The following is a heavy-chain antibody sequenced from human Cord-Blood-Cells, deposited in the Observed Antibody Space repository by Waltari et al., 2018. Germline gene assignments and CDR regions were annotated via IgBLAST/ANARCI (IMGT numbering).Heavy chain of an antibody. V-gene: IGHV4-34*01. CDR3: ARGRRIAVAGNFDY. Sequence: QVQLQQWGAGLLKPSEPLSLTCAVDGGSFSGHYWSWVRKPPGKGLEWIGAINHSGSTNYNPSLKSRVTISVDTSKNQFSLKLSSVTAADTAVYYCARGRRIAVAGNFDYWGQGTLVTVSS. J-gene: IGHJ4*02. D-gene: IGHD6-19*01. CDR2: INHSGST. CDR1: GGSFSGHY.